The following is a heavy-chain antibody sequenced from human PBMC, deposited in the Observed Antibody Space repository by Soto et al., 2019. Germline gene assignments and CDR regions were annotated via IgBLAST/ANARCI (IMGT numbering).Heavy chain of an antibody. CDR3: ARDPTYFYDSSGYYDY. D-gene: IGHD3-22*01. CDR1: GFTFSSYW. J-gene: IGHJ4*02. V-gene: IGHV3-74*01. Sequence: EVQLVESGGGLVQPGGSLRLSCAASGFTFSSYWMHWVRQAPGKGLVWVSRNNSDGSSTSYADSVKGRFTISRDNAKNTLYLQMNSLRAEDTAVYYCARDPTYFYDSSGYYDYWGQGTLVTVSS. CDR2: NNSDGSST.